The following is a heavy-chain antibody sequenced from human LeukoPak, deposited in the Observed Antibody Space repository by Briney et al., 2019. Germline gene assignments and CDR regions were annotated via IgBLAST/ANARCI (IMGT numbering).Heavy chain of an antibody. CDR2: IWYDGSNK. V-gene: IGHV3-33*01. Sequence: GGSLRLSCAASGFTFSSYGMHWVRQAPGKGLEWVAVIWYDGSNKYYADSVKGRFTISRDNSKNTLYLQMNSLRAEDTAVYYCAREQYYYGSGTHSDYWGQGTLVTVSS. CDR3: AREQYYYGSGTHSDY. D-gene: IGHD3-10*01. CDR1: GFTFSSYG. J-gene: IGHJ4*02.